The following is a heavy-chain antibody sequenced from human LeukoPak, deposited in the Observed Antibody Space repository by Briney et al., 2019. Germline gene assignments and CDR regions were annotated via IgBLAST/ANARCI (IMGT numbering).Heavy chain of an antibody. CDR3: AKGQLWFGEFSYFDY. Sequence: GGSLRLSCEASGFTFSSYDMNWVRQAPGKGLEWVSVISGSGGSTDYADSVKGRFSISRDNSKNTLYLQMNSLRAEDTAVYYCAKGQLWFGEFSYFDYWGQGTLVTVSS. CDR1: GFTFSSYD. V-gene: IGHV3-23*01. CDR2: ISGSGGST. D-gene: IGHD3-10*01. J-gene: IGHJ4*02.